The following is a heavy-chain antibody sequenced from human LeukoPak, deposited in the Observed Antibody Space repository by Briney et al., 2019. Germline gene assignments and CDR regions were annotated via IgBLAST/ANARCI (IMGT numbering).Heavy chain of an antibody. CDR2: ISGSGGST. CDR1: GFTFSSYA. CDR3: AKGKDDSSGWYFFY. D-gene: IGHD6-19*01. Sequence: GGSLRLSCAASGFTFSSYAMSWVRQAPGKGLEWVSAISGSGGSTYYADSAKGRFTISRDNSKNTLYLQMNSLRAEDTAVYYCAKGKDDSSGWYFFYWGQGTLVTVSS. J-gene: IGHJ4*02. V-gene: IGHV3-23*01.